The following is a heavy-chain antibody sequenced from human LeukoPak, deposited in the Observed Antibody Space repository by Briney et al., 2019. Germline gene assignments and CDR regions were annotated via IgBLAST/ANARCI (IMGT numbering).Heavy chain of an antibody. V-gene: IGHV3-30*03. J-gene: IGHJ4*02. CDR3: ALPVGDDFFNFDY. Sequence: DSVKGRFTISRDNSKKTLYLQMNSLRAEDTAVYYCALPVGDDFFNFDYWGQGTLVTVSS. D-gene: IGHD3-10*01.